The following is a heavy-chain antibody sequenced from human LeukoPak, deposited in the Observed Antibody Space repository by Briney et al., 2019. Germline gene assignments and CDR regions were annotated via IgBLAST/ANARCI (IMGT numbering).Heavy chain of an antibody. CDR3: ARPRRIAAAGTGLYDY. Sequence: SETLSLTCTVSGGSISSYYWSWIRQPPGKGLEWIGEINHSGSTNYNPSLKSRVTISVDTSKNQFSLKLSSVTAADTAVYYCARPRRIAAAGTGLYDYWGQGTLVTVSS. D-gene: IGHD6-13*01. J-gene: IGHJ4*02. V-gene: IGHV4-34*01. CDR2: INHSGST. CDR1: GGSISSYY.